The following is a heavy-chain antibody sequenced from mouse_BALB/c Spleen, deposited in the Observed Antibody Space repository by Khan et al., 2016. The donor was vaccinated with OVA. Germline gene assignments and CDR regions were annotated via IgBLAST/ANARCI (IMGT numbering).Heavy chain of an antibody. V-gene: IGHV2-6-7*01. CDR2: IWGDGST. CDR3: ARAYYANYREAMDY. J-gene: IGHJ4*01. Sequence: VQLQESGPGPVAPSQSLSITYTVSGFSLTGYGVNWVRQPPGKGLEWLGMIWGDGSTDYNSALKSRLSISKDNSKSQVFLKMNSLQTDDTARYYCARAYYANYREAMDYWGQGTSVTVSS. D-gene: IGHD2-10*01. CDR1: GFSLTGYG.